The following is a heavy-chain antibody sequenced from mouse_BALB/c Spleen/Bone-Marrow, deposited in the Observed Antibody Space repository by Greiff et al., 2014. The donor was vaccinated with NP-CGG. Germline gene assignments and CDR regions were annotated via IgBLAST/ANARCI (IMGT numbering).Heavy chain of an antibody. CDR1: GYTFSSYW. Sequence: QVHVKQSGAELMKPGASVKISCKATGYTFSSYWIEWVKQRPGHGLGWIGEILPGSGNTNYNENFKGKATFTADTSSNTAYMQLSSLTSEDSAVYYCARRLLYYFDYWGQGTTLTVSS. J-gene: IGHJ2*01. CDR2: ILPGSGNT. CDR3: ARRLLYYFDY. V-gene: IGHV1-9*01. D-gene: IGHD1-2*01.